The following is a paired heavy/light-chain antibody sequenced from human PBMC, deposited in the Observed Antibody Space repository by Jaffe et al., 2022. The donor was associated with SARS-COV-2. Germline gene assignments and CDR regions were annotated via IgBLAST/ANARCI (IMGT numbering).Heavy chain of an antibody. CDR2: FSYAMGT. CDR1: GVSISSSSYY. CDR3: ARQHWLLYYFDS. Sequence: QVQLQESGPGLVQPSETLSLTCTVSGVSISSSSYYWGWIRQPPGKGLEWIGSFSYAMGTFYNPSLKSRVAISADTSKNHLSLNLTSVTAADTGVYFCARQHWLLYYFDSWGQGNLVTVSS. V-gene: IGHV4-39*02. D-gene: IGHD6-19*01. J-gene: IGHJ4*02.
Light chain of an antibody. CDR3: SSFAGTKTWV. CDR2: EDT. J-gene: IGLJ3*02. CDR1: SRDVGAYDL. Sequence: QSALTQPASVSGSPGQSITISCTGTSRDVGAYDLVSWYQQHPDKAPKLIIYEDTKRPSGVSNRFSGSKSGNTASLTISGLQAEDEAHYYCSSFAGTKTWVFGGGTRLTVL. V-gene: IGLV2-23*01.